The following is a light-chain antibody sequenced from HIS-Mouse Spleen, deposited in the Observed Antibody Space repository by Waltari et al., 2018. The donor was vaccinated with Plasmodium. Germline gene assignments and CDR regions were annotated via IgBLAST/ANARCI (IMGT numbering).Light chain of an antibody. J-gene: IGLJ2*01. V-gene: IGLV2-8*01. CDR2: EVS. Sequence: QSALTQPPSASGSPGQSVTISCTGTSSDVGGYNYVSWYQQHPGKAPKLMIYEVSNGPSGVPARFSGSKSGNTASLTGSGLQAEEEADYYCSSYAGSNDLVFGGGTRLTVL. CDR1: SSDVGGYNY. CDR3: SSYAGSNDLV.